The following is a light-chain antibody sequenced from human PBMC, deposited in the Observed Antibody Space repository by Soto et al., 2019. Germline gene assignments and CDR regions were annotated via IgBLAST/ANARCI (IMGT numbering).Light chain of an antibody. CDR2: DAS. J-gene: IGKJ1*01. Sequence: EIVLTQSPATLSLSPGERATLSCRASQGLSIYLAWYQQKPGQAPRLLIYDASNRATGIPARFSGSGAGPDFTLTISSLEPEDFSFYYCQQRNKSPWTFGQGTKVEIK. V-gene: IGKV3-11*01. CDR1: QGLSIY. CDR3: QQRNKSPWT.